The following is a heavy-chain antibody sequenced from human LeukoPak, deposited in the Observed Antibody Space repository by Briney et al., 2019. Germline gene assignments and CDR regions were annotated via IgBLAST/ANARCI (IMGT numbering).Heavy chain of an antibody. Sequence: SVKVSCKASGYTFTGYYMHWVRQAPGQGLEWMGGIIPIFGTANYAQKFQGRVTITADKSTSTAYMELSSLRSEDTAVYYCARVFGNGDYFFDYWGQGTLVTVSS. CDR2: IIPIFGTA. CDR3: ARVFGNGDYFFDY. CDR1: GYTFTGYY. D-gene: IGHD4-17*01. V-gene: IGHV1-69*06. J-gene: IGHJ4*02.